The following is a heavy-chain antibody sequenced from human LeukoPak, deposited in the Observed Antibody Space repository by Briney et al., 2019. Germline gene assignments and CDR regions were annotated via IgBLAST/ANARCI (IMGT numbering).Heavy chain of an antibody. D-gene: IGHD4-23*01. CDR3: ARDDYGGTSYYFDY. CDR1: GGSISSGSYY. CDR2: IYTSGST. Sequence: PSETLSLTCTVSGGSISSGSYYWSWIRQPAGKGLEWIGRIYTSGSTNYNPSVKSRVTISVDTSKNQFSLKLSSVTAADTAVYYCARDDYGGTSYYFDYWGLGTLVTVSS. J-gene: IGHJ4*02. V-gene: IGHV4-61*02.